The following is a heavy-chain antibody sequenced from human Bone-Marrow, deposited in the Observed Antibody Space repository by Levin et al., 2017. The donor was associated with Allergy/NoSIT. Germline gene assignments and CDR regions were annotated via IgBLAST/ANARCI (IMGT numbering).Heavy chain of an antibody. CDR3: AKNAGISSYSYGMDV. J-gene: IGHJ6*02. CDR1: GFFFSSYG. V-gene: IGHV3-30*18. CDR2: ISNDGSNK. Sequence: GGSLRLSCAASGFFFSSYGMHWVRQAPGKGLEWVAVISNDGSNKYYVESVRGRFTISRDNSKNTLYLQMNSLRVEDTAVYYCAKNAGISSYSYGMDVWGQGTTVAVSS. D-gene: IGHD2-15*01.